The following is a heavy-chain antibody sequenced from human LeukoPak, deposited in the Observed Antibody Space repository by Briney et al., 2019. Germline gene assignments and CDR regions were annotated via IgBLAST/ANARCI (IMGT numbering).Heavy chain of an antibody. D-gene: IGHD3-9*01. Sequence: SVKVSCKASGGTFSSYTISWVRQAPGQGLEWMGRSIPILGIANYAQKFQGRVTITADKSTSTAYMELSSPRSEDTAVYYCVRHQTAYDILTGYYGAEYFQHWGQGTLVTVSS. CDR3: VRHQTAYDILTGYYGAEYFQH. J-gene: IGHJ1*01. V-gene: IGHV1-69*02. CDR1: GGTFSSYT. CDR2: SIPILGIA.